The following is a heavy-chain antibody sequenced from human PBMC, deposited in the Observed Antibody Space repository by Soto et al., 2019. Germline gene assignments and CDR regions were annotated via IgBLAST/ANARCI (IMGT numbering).Heavy chain of an antibody. CDR3: VMVDNYVTPTPQDV. V-gene: IGHV1-18*01. D-gene: IGHD3-16*01. J-gene: IGHJ6*02. Sequence: QVQLVQSGDEVKKPGASVKVSCKASGYIFVNYGISWVRQAPGQVLAWMGWISPYTGNTHSATKVHGRLTMTTDTSTSTAYMDLGSLTSDDTAVYYCVMVDNYVTPTPQDVWGQGTTVTVSS. CDR2: ISPYTGNT. CDR1: GYIFVNYG.